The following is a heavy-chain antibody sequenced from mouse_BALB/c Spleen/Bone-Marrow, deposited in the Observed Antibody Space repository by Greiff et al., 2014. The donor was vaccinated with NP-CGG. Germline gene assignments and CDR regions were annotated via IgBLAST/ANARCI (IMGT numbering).Heavy chain of an antibody. J-gene: IGHJ2*01. V-gene: IGHV5-9-3*01. Sequence: EVQVVESGGGLVKPGGSLKLSCAASGFTFSGYAMSWVRQTPEKRLEWVATISSGGSYTYYPDSVKGRFTISRDNAKNTLYLQMSSLRSEDTAMYYCASLTGRDYWGHGTTLTVSA. D-gene: IGHD4-1*01. CDR2: ISSGGSYT. CDR3: ASLTGRDY. CDR1: GFTFSGYA.